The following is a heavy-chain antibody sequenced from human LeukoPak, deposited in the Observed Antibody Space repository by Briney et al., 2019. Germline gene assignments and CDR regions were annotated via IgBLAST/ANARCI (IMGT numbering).Heavy chain of an antibody. CDR3: ARGLNNRKSGRRFDVFEI. J-gene: IGHJ3*02. CDR2: VYYSGST. D-gene: IGHD1-14*01. Sequence: SETLSLTCTVSGGSISSGSYYWSWLRQPPGKGLEWIGYVYYSGSTNYNPSLKSRVTISADTSKNQFSLRLTSVTAADTAVYYCARGLNNRKSGRRFDVFEIWGQGTMVTVSP. CDR1: GGSISSGSYY. V-gene: IGHV4-61*01.